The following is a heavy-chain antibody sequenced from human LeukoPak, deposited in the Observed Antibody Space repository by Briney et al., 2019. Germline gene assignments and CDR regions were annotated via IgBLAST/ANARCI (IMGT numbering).Heavy chain of an antibody. D-gene: IGHD3-22*01. CDR1: GGSISNSNW. J-gene: IGHJ4*02. CDR2: IHHGGST. CDR3: ATYYDRSGYKWDY. V-gene: IGHV4-4*02. Sequence: SETLSLTCAVSGGSISNSNWWSWVRQSPGKGLEWIGEIHHGGSTTHNPSLKSRVTISLDESKNQFSLKLNSVTAADTAMYYCATYYDRSGYKWDYWGQGTLVTVSS.